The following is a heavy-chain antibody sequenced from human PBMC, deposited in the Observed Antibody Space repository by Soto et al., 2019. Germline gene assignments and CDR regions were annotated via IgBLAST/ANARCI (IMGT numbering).Heavy chain of an antibody. CDR2: IWYDGSNK. CDR3: ARGPLAAAGKVVAAFDY. CDR1: GFTFSSYG. V-gene: IGHV3-33*01. Sequence: GGSLRLSCAASGFTFSSYGMHWVRQAPGKGLEWVAVIWYDGSNKYYADSVKGRFTISRDNSKNTLYLKMNSLRAEDTAVYYCARGPLAAAGKVVAAFDYWGQGTMVTVSS. D-gene: IGHD6-13*01. J-gene: IGHJ4*02.